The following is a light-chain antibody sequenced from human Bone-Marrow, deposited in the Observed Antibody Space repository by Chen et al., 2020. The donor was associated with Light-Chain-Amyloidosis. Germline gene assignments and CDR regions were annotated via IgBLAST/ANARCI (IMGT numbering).Light chain of an antibody. J-gene: IGKJ2*01. CDR3: QQYRSFTFT. CDR2: KGS. Sequence: DILMTQSPSTLPASVGDRVTITCRASQNIGDWLAWFQQNPGKAPKLLISKGSNLESGVPSRFTGSGSGTEFTLTINSLQPDDFAADFCQQYRSFTFTFGQGTKL. CDR1: QNIGDW. V-gene: IGKV1-5*03.